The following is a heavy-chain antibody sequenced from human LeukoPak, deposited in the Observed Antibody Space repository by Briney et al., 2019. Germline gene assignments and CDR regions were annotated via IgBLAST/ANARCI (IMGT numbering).Heavy chain of an antibody. Sequence: PGGSLRLSCAASGFTFDDSAIHWVRQAPEKGLEWVSLITGAGGSTYYADSVKGRFSISRDNSKSSLYLQMNSLRTEDTALYYCAKATGYTSGWYGYHFDFWGQGTLVSVSS. CDR1: GFTFDDSA. V-gene: IGHV3-43*02. CDR3: AKATGYTSGWYGYHFDF. D-gene: IGHD6-19*01. CDR2: ITGAGGST. J-gene: IGHJ4*02.